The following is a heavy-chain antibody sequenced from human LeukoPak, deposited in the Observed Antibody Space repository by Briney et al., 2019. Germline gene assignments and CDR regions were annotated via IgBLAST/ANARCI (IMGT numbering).Heavy chain of an antibody. CDR2: ISFDGSNK. CDR1: GFTFRSYA. CDR3: AKVGGGPYAVLLRAYFDS. Sequence: PGGSLRLSCAASGFTFRSYAMHWVRQAPGKGLEWVAGISFDGSNKYYPDSVKGRFTISRDNSKNTLYLQMSSLRTEDTAVYYCAKVGGGPYAVLLRAYFDSWGQGTLVTVSS. J-gene: IGHJ4*02. V-gene: IGHV3-30*18. D-gene: IGHD2-8*01.